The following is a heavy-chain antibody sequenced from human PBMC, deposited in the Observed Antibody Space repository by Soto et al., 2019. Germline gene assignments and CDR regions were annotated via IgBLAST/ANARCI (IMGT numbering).Heavy chain of an antibody. CDR1: GYTFTTYT. Sequence: QVQLVQSGAEMKKSGASVKVSCRASGYTFTTYTLYWVRQAPGQRLEWMGWINTANGGTKYSQNFQGRVTLTRDTSASTAYLELGSLISEDTALYYCARDGLPGEGIALDYWGQGTLVTVSS. V-gene: IGHV1-3*04. D-gene: IGHD2-21*01. J-gene: IGHJ4*02. CDR2: INTANGGT. CDR3: ARDGLPGEGIALDY.